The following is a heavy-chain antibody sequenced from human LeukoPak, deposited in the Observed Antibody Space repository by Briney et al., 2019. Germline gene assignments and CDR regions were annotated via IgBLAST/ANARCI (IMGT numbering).Heavy chain of an antibody. J-gene: IGHJ4*02. CDR3: ARGRSLYYYDSSGYQGFDY. V-gene: IGHV4-34*01. CDR2: INHGGST. Sequence: SETLSLTCAVYGGSLSAYYWTWIRQPPGKGLEWIGEINHGGSTNYNPSLKSRVTISIDTSKNQFSLKLSSVTAADTAVYYCARGRSLYYYDSSGYQGFDYWGQGTLVTVSS. D-gene: IGHD3-22*01. CDR1: GGSLSAYY.